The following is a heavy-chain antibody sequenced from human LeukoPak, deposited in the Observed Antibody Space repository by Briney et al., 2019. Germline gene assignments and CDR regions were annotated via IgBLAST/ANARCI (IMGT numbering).Heavy chain of an antibody. J-gene: IGHJ4*02. CDR3: ARDTGYYDSSAAFDY. CDR1: GFTVSSNY. CDR2: IYSGGST. Sequence: GGSLRLSCAASGFTVSSNYMSWVHQAPGKGLEWVSVIYSGGSTYYADSVKGRFTISRDNSKNTLYLQMNSLRAEDTAVYYCARDTGYYDSSAAFDYWGQGTLVTVSS. V-gene: IGHV3-66*01. D-gene: IGHD3-22*01.